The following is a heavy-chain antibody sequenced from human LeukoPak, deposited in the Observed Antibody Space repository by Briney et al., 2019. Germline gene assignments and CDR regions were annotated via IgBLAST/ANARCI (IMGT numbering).Heavy chain of an antibody. CDR2: INPHSGGT. D-gene: IGHD3-9*01. CDR1: GYTLTDYY. V-gene: IGHV1-2*02. CDR3: AKVRHYDILTGYYGTTALYGMDV. Sequence: GASVKVSCKASGYTLTDYYMHWVRQAPGQGLEWMGWINPHSGGTDYAQKFQGRVTMTRDTPISTAYMELSGLRSDDTAVYYCAKVRHYDILTGYYGTTALYGMDVWAQGPTVTVSS. J-gene: IGHJ6*02.